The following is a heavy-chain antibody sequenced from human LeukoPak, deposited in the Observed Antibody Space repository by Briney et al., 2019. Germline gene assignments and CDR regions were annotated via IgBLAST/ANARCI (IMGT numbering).Heavy chain of an antibody. CDR1: GGSFSGYY. Sequence: SETLSLTCAVYGGSFSGYYWSWIRQPPGKGLEWIGEINHSGSTNYNPSLKSRVTISVDTSKNQFSLKLSSVTAADTAVYYCARVYSSSWYDYYYMDVWGKGTTVTISS. CDR3: ARVYSSSWYDYYYMDV. J-gene: IGHJ6*03. D-gene: IGHD6-13*01. V-gene: IGHV4-34*01. CDR2: INHSGST.